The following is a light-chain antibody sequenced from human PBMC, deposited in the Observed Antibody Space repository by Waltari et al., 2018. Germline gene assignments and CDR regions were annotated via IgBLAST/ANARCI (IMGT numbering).Light chain of an antibody. V-gene: IGKV4-1*01. CDR2: WAS. J-gene: IGKJ4*01. CDR1: QSVLYSSNNRNY. Sequence: DIVMTQSPDSLAVSLGERATIHCKSSQSVLYSSNNRNYLTCYQQKPGQPPKLLIYWASIRESGVPDRFSGSGSGTDFTLTISSLQAEDVAVYYCQQYYTTPLTFGGGTKAEIK. CDR3: QQYYTTPLT.